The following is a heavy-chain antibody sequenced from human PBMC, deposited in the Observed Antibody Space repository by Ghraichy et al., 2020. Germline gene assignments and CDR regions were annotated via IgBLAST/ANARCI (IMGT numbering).Heavy chain of an antibody. CDR2: INNDGTST. CDR1: GFTFSTYW. Sequence: GGSLRLSCAASGFTFSTYWMHWVRQAPGKGLVWVSCINNDGTSTSYADSVKGRFTISRDNAKNTLYLQINSLRAKDAAVYYCARDAYSYDIYYYYGMDVWGQGTTVTVSS. V-gene: IGHV3-74*01. J-gene: IGHJ6*02. CDR3: ARDAYSYDIYYYYGMDV. D-gene: IGHD5-18*01.